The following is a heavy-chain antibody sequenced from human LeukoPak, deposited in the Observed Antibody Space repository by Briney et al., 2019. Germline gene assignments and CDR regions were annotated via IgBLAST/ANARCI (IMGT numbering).Heavy chain of an antibody. CDR2: LYPPYSET. D-gene: IGHD3-3*01. V-gene: IGHV5-51*01. J-gene: IGHJ4*02. Sequence: GESLKISCKASGYSFTSYWIAWVRQMLGKGLEFMGTLYPPYSETKYSPSFQCQLTHSVDKSIPTPYLQWGDLRASDPAMYYCARPSAFSFGGFPYWGQGTQVTVSS. CDR1: GYSFTSYW. CDR3: ARPSAFSFGGFPY.